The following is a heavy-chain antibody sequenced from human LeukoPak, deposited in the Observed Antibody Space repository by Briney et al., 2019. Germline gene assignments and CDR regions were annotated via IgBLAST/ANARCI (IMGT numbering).Heavy chain of an antibody. CDR3: ARDSGFGELSVPTYYMDV. Sequence: GASVKVSCKAFGYTFTSNYMHWVRQAPGQGLEWMGIINPSGGSTSYAQKFQGRVTMTRDMSTSTVYMELSSLRSEDTAVYYCARDSGFGELSVPTYYMDVWGKGTTVTVSS. J-gene: IGHJ6*03. CDR1: GYTFTSNY. V-gene: IGHV1-46*01. D-gene: IGHD3-10*01. CDR2: INPSGGST.